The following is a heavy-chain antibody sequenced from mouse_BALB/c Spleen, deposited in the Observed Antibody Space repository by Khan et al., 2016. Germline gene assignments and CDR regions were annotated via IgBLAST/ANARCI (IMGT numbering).Heavy chain of an antibody. V-gene: IGHV14-3*02. J-gene: IGHJ4*01. CDR1: GFNIKDTY. D-gene: IGHD2-10*02. Sequence: VQLQQSGAEFVKPGASVKLSCTASGFNIKDTYMHWVKQRPEQGLEWIGRIDPANGNTKYDPKFQGKATVTADKSSNTAYLQLSSLTSEDTAVYYCARSSYEYDAMDDWGQGTSVTVAS. CDR3: ARSSYEYDAMDD. CDR2: IDPANGNT.